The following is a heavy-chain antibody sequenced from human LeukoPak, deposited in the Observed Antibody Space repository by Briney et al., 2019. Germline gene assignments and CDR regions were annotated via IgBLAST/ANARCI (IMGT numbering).Heavy chain of an antibody. CDR3: AKDRKGDFWSGYYPQTFDAFDI. J-gene: IGHJ3*02. CDR2: IWYDGSNK. Sequence: GGSLRLSCAASGFTFSSYGMHWVRQAPGKGLEWVAVIWYDGSNKYYADSVKGRFTISRDNSKNTLYLQMNSLRAEDTAVYYCAKDRKGDFWSGYYPQTFDAFDIWGQGTMVTVSS. CDR1: GFTFSSYG. D-gene: IGHD3-3*01. V-gene: IGHV3-33*06.